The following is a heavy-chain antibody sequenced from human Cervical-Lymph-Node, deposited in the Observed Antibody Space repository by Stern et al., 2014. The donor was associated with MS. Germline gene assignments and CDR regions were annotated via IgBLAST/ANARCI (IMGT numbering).Heavy chain of an antibody. CDR3: AGSYRGTYKELAY. Sequence: VQLVDSGALVKQPGSSVKVSSKASGGTLSSFAINLVRQAPGQVLEWMGGIISFLSSPNYAQKFQGRLLIFADESTRTTYMDLRSLRSEDTARYYCAGSYRGTYKELAYWGQGTLVTVSS. CDR1: GGTLSSFA. CDR2: IISFLSSP. J-gene: IGHJ1*01. D-gene: IGHD1-26*01. V-gene: IGHV1-69*01.